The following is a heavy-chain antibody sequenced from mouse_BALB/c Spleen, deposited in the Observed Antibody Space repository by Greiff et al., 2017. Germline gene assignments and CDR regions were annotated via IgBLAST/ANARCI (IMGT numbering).Heavy chain of an antibody. CDR3: ASKRFDY. CDR2: ISSGSSTI. Sequence: EVHLVESGGGLVQPGGSRKLSCAASGFTFSSFGMHWVRQAPEKGLEWVAYISSGSSTIYYADTVKGRFTISRDNPKNTLFLQMTSLRSEDTAMYYCASKRFDYWGQGTTLTVSS. V-gene: IGHV5-17*02. CDR1: GFTFSSFG. J-gene: IGHJ2*01.